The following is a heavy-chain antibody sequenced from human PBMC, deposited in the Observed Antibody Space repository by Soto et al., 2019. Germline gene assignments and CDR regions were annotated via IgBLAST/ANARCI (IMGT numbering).Heavy chain of an antibody. D-gene: IGHD3-9*01. CDR2: IYYSGST. J-gene: IGHJ4*02. Sequence: PSEALSLTCTVSGGSISSYYWSWIRQPPGKGLEWIGYIYYSGSTNYNPSLKSRVTISVDTSKNQFSLKLSSVTAADTAVYYCSRHDYDIVTGYDQPPDYWGQGTLVTVSS. CDR1: GGSISSYY. V-gene: IGHV4-59*08. CDR3: SRHDYDIVTGYDQPPDY.